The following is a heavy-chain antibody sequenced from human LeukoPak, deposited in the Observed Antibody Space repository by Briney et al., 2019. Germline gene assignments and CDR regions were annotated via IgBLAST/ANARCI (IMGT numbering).Heavy chain of an antibody. V-gene: IGHV1-8*03. D-gene: IGHD7-27*01. Sequence: ASVKVSCKASGYTFTGYYMHWVRQATGQGLEWMGWMNPNSGNTGYAQKFQGRVSLTRDTSISTAYMELSSLRSEDTAVYYCAKNTALTGEFDSWGQGTLVTVSS. CDR1: GYTFTGYY. J-gene: IGHJ4*02. CDR2: MNPNSGNT. CDR3: AKNTALTGEFDS.